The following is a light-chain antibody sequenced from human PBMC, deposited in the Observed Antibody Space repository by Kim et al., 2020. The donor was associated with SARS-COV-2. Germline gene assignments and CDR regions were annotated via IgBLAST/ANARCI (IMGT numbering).Light chain of an antibody. V-gene: IGLV2-14*03. CDR1: SSDVCSYNY. CDR3: SSYTSRKTWV. Sequence: GQSITISCTGTSSDVCSYNYVSWYQHPPGEAPKLMIYDVTKRPSGVSNRFSASKSGNTASLTVSGLQAEDEADYYCSSYTSRKTWVFGGGTQLTVL. J-gene: IGLJ3*02. CDR2: DVT.